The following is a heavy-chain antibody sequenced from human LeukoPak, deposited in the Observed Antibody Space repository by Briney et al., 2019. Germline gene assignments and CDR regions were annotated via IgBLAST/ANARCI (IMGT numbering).Heavy chain of an antibody. CDR1: GGSISSYY. CDR3: TRAVAGHPD. CDR2: IYYSGST. Sequence: PSETLSLTCTVSGGSISSYYWSWIRQPPGKGLEWIGYIYYSGSTNYNPSLKSQVTISVDTSKNQFSLKLTSVTAADAGVYYCTRAVAGHPDWGQGTLVTVSS. V-gene: IGHV4-59*12. D-gene: IGHD6-19*01. J-gene: IGHJ4*02.